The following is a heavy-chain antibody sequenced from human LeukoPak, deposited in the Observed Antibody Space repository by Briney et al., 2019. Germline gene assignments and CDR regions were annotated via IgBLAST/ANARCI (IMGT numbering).Heavy chain of an antibody. CDR1: GVSISSSNSY. V-gene: IGHV4-39*01. Sequence: SETLSLTCAVSGVSISSSNSYWGWIRQPPGKGLEWIGSIYYSGNTYYNASLKSQVSISIDTSKNQFSLRLTSVTAADTAVYYCARQTGSGLFILPGGQGTLVTVSS. CDR3: ARQTGSGLFILP. J-gene: IGHJ4*02. D-gene: IGHD3/OR15-3a*01. CDR2: IYYSGNT.